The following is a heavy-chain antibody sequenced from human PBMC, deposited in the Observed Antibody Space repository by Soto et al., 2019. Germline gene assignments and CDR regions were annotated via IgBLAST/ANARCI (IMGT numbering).Heavy chain of an antibody. V-gene: IGHV3-48*02. CDR1: GFTFSSYS. Sequence: GGSLRLSCAASGFTFSSYSMNWVRQAPGKGLEWVSYISSSSSTIYYADSVKGRFTISRDNAKNSLYLQMNSLRDEDTAVYYCARVAGGWYRLSGNNWFDPWGQGTLVTVS. J-gene: IGHJ5*02. CDR3: ARVAGGWYRLSGNNWFDP. D-gene: IGHD6-19*01. CDR2: ISSSSSTI.